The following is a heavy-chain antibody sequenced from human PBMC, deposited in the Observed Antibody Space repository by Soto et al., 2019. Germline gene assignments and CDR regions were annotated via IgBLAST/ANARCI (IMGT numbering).Heavy chain of an antibody. CDR1: GGSISSGDYY. Sequence: SETLSLTCTVSGGSISSGDYYWSWIRQPPGKGLEWIGYIYYTGNTYYNPSLKSRVTISVDTSKNQFSLSLSSVTAADTAVYYCARGATDGLWFGELSSGLFDYWGQGAWSPSPQ. CDR3: ARGATDGLWFGELSSGLFDY. CDR2: IYYTGNT. D-gene: IGHD3-10*01. J-gene: IGHJ4*02. V-gene: IGHV4-30-4*01.